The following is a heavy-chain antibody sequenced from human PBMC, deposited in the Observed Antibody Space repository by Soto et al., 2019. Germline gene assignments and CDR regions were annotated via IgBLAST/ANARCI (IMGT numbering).Heavy chain of an antibody. Sequence: QAQLVESGGGVVQPGRSLRVSCVASGYTFSDCAMHWVRQAPGKGLEWVAVISYDGSAKYFSDSVKDRFTISRDNSRNTLYLQMNNLGPEDTGIYYCAKDRTRFMAWPHFFHGLDIWGQGTTVTVSS. D-gene: IGHD3-3*01. CDR2: ISYDGSAK. J-gene: IGHJ6*02. V-gene: IGHV3-30*04. CDR1: GYTFSDCA. CDR3: AKDRTRFMAWPHFFHGLDI.